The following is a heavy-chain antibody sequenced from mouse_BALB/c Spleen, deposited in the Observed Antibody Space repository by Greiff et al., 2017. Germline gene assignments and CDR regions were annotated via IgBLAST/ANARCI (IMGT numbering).Heavy chain of an antibody. CDR2: IWAGGST. J-gene: IGHJ4*01. D-gene: IGHD2-4*01. V-gene: IGHV2-9*02. CDR1: GFSLTSYG. Sequence: VNVVESGPGLVAPSQSLSITCTVSGFSLTSYGVHWVRQPPGKGLEWLGVIWAGGSTNYNSALMSRLSISKGNSKSQVFLKMNSLQTDDTAMYYCARDQGYYDYDGGFMDYWGQGTSGTVSS. CDR3: ARDQGYYDYDGGFMDY.